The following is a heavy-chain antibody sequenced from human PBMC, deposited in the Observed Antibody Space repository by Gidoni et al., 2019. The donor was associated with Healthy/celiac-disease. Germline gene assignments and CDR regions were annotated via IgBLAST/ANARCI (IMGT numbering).Heavy chain of an antibody. CDR2: ISGSGGST. Sequence: EVQLLESGGGLVQPGGSLRLSCAASGFTFSSYAMSWVRQAPGKGLEWVSAISGSGGSTYYADSVKGRFTISRDNSKNTLYLQMNSLRAEDTAVYYCAKTVARDSSGYGVKGDAFDIWGQGTMVTVSS. CDR3: AKTVARDSSGYGVKGDAFDI. D-gene: IGHD3-22*01. J-gene: IGHJ3*02. V-gene: IGHV3-23*01. CDR1: GFTFSSYA.